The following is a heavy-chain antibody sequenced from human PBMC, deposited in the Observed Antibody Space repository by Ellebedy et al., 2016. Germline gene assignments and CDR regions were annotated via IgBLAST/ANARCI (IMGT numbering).Heavy chain of an antibody. D-gene: IGHD6-13*01. J-gene: IGHJ6*02. Sequence: GGSLRLSCAASGFTFSSYGMHWVRQAPGKGLEWVAVISYDGSNKYYADSVKGRFTISRDNSKNTLYLQMNSLRAEDTAVYYCARELYSSRDYYYYGMDVWGQGTTVTVSS. CDR1: GFTFSSYG. V-gene: IGHV3-30*03. CDR2: ISYDGSNK. CDR3: ARELYSSRDYYYYGMDV.